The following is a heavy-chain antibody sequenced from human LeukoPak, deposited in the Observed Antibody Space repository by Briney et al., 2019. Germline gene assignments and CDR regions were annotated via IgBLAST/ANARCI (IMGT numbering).Heavy chain of an antibody. Sequence: GGSLRLSCATSGLTFSSHWMSWVREAPGQGPEWAANINQDGSGSNYADSVKGRFTISRDNAKDSLYLQMNSLRAEDTGVYYCVRGGVNLMTWGQGTLVTVSS. J-gene: IGHJ4*02. CDR2: INQDGSGS. V-gene: IGHV3-7*04. D-gene: IGHD3-10*01. CDR1: GLTFSSHW. CDR3: VRGGVNLMT.